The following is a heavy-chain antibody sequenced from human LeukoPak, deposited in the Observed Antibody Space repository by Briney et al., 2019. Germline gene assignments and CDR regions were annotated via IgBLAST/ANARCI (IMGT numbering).Heavy chain of an antibody. CDR2: ISSSSSYI. CDR1: GFTFSSYS. CDR3: ARATQPYYYDSSGFDY. D-gene: IGHD3-22*01. J-gene: IGHJ4*02. Sequence: GGSLRLSCAASGFTFSSYSMNWVRQAPGKGLEWVSSISSSSSYIYYTDSVKGRFTISRDNAKKSLYLQMNSLRAEDTAVYYCARATQPYYYDSSGFDYWGQGTLVTVSS. V-gene: IGHV3-21*01.